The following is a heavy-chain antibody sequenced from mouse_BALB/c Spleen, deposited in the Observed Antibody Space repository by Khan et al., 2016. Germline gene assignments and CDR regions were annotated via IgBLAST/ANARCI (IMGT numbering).Heavy chain of an antibody. Sequence: EVKLEESGGALVQPGGSMKLSCVASGFTFSSYWMSWVRQSPEKGLEWVAEIRLKSDNYATHYAESVKGKFTISRDDSKSRLYLQMNSLRAEDTGIYYCTNFMDYWGQGTSVTVSS. CDR1: GFTFSSYW. CDR2: IRLKSDNYAT. CDR3: TNFMDY. J-gene: IGHJ4*01. V-gene: IGHV6-6*02.